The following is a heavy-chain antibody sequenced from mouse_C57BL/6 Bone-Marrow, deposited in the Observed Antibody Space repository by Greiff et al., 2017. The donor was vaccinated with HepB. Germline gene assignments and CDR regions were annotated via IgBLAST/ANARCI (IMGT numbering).Heavy chain of an antibody. CDR2: IDPSDSYT. D-gene: IGHD1-1*01. CDR1: GYTFTSYW. CDR3: ASYYGSSPWFAY. V-gene: IGHV1-59*01. Sequence: VQLQQPGAELVRPGTSVKLSCKASGYTFTSYWMHWVKQRPGQGLEWIGVIDPSDSYTNYNQKFKGKATLTVETSSSTAYMQLSSLTSEASAVYYCASYYGSSPWFAYWGQGTLVTVSA. J-gene: IGHJ3*01.